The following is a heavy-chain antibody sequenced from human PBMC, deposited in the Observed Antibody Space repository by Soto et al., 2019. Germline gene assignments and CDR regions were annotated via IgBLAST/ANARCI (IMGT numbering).Heavy chain of an antibody. Sequence: SEPRSFAGSVSGGSISTVGHYGTWIRQPPGEGRGGMGSIYPAGGPYYSKSLRSRLPMSVDTPKRQFSLRMSSLTAADTDVYYCARATGTLRSRHCDYWGQGSLVTVS. CDR2: IYPAGGP. V-gene: IGHV4-31*03. CDR1: GGSISTVGHY. D-gene: IGHD1-1*01. J-gene: IGHJ4*02. CDR3: ARATGTLRSRHCDY.